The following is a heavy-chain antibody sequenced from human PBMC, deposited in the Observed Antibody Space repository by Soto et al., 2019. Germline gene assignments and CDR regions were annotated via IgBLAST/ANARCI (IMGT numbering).Heavy chain of an antibody. Sequence: EVQLVESGGGLVQPGGSLRLSCAASGFTFSDYYMDWVRQVPGKGLEWVGRTRNKANSYSPEYAPSVKGRLTIARHDVEDSMYLQMNSLKTEDTAVYYCARDTGGSYDYWGQGALVTVSS. J-gene: IGHJ4*02. CDR2: TRNKANSYSP. CDR1: GFTFSDYY. CDR3: ARDTGGSYDY. D-gene: IGHD1-26*01. V-gene: IGHV3-72*01.